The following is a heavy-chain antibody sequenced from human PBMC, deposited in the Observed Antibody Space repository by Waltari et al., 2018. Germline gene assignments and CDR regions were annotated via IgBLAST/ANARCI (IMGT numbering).Heavy chain of an antibody. CDR2: ISSSGGHK. CDR1: VFTFSGYS. CDR3: ATSEYQLVLVDEY. Sequence: EVQLVESGGGLVKPGGSLRLSCVASVFTFSGYSMNWVRQAPGKGLEWVSSISSSGGHKFYAASMEGRFTISRDNAKNSLYLQMNSLRAEDTAVYYCATSEYQLVLVDEYWGQGTLVTVSS. J-gene: IGHJ4*02. D-gene: IGHD2-2*01. V-gene: IGHV3-21*01.